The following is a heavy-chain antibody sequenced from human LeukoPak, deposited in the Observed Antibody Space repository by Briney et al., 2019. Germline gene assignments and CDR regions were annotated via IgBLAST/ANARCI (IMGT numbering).Heavy chain of an antibody. Sequence: SVKVSCKASGGTFSSYAISWVRQAPGQGLEWMGGIIPIFGTANYAQKFQGRVTMTRDTSTSTVYMELSSLRSEDTAVYYCAREATVIAAAGTEGDYWGQGTLVTVSS. CDR3: AREATVIAAAGTEGDY. V-gene: IGHV1-69*05. CDR2: IIPIFGTA. D-gene: IGHD6-13*01. J-gene: IGHJ4*02. CDR1: GGTFSSYA.